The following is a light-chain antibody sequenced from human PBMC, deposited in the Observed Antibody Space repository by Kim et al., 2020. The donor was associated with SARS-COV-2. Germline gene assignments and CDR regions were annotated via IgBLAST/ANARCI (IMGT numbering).Light chain of an antibody. Sequence: EIVLTQSPGTLSLSPGERATLSCRARQSVSSNYLAWYQQKPGQGPRLLIYGASSRATGIPDRFSGTGSGTDFTLTISRLEPEDFAVYYCQQYGSSPGTFGQGTKVDIK. V-gene: IGKV3-20*01. J-gene: IGKJ1*01. CDR3: QQYGSSPGT. CDR2: GAS. CDR1: QSVSSNY.